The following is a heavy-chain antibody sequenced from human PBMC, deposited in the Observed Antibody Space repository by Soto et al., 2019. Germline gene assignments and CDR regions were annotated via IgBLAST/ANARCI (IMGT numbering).Heavy chain of an antibody. CDR2: IKEKGDEQ. CDR1: GFTFKTYW. Sequence: EVQLVESGGNLVQPGGSLRLSCAASGFTFKTYWMSWVRQAPGKGLEWVANIKEKGDEQFYADSVKGRFTISRDNAKNSVYLQMNSLRGEDTAVYYCARDEVGGYYYGWGQGTLVIVSS. D-gene: IGHD3-22*01. V-gene: IGHV3-7*01. J-gene: IGHJ4*02. CDR3: ARDEVGGYYYG.